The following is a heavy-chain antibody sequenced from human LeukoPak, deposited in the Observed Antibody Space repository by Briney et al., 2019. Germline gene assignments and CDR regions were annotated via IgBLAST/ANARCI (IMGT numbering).Heavy chain of an antibody. V-gene: IGHV3-48*03. D-gene: IGHD1-26*01. CDR3: AREARGSGRDFDY. CDR2: FSSSGSTI. CDR1: GFTFSSYE. Sequence: PGGSLRLSCAASGFTFSSYEMNWVRQATGKGLEGITYFSSSGSTIYYADADSVKGRFTISRDDAKNSLYLQMNSLRDEDTAVYFCAREARGSGRDFDYWGQGILVTVSS. J-gene: IGHJ4*02.